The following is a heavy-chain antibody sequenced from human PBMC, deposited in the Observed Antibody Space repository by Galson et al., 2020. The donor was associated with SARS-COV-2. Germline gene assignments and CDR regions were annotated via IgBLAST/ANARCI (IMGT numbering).Heavy chain of an antibody. D-gene: IGHD3-3*01. Sequence: HGEPLKISCKGSGYSFNSYWIGWVRQMPGKGLEWMGIIYPGDSDTRYSPSFQGQVTISADKSISTAYLQWSSLKASDTAMYYCARRPPYDFASDHWGQGTLVTVSS. CDR2: IYPGDSDT. CDR3: ARRPPYDFASDH. V-gene: IGHV5-51*01. CDR1: GYSFNSYW. J-gene: IGHJ4*02.